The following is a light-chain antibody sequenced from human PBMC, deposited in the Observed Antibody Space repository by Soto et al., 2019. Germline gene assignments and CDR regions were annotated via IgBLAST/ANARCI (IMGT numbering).Light chain of an antibody. CDR2: AAS. CDR3: QQSYSTQYT. J-gene: IGKJ2*01. Sequence: DIQMTQSPSSLSASVGDRVTITCRASQSISSYLNWYQQKPGKAPKLLIYAASSLQSGIPSRFSGSGYGPDFTLTISSLQPEDFATYYCQQSYSTQYTFGQGTKLEIK. V-gene: IGKV1-39*01. CDR1: QSISSY.